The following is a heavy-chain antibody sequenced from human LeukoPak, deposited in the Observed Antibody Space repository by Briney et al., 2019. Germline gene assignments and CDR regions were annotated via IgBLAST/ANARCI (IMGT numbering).Heavy chain of an antibody. CDR3: AKVRNPAADPPHDAFDI. Sequence: QPGGSLRLSCAASGFTFSSYAMSWVRQAPGKGLEWVSAISGSGGSTYYADSVKGRFTISRDNSKNTLYLQMNSLRAEDTAVYYCAKVRNPAADPPHDAFDIWGQGTMVTVSS. CDR1: GFTFSSYA. V-gene: IGHV3-23*01. CDR2: ISGSGGST. J-gene: IGHJ3*02. D-gene: IGHD6-13*01.